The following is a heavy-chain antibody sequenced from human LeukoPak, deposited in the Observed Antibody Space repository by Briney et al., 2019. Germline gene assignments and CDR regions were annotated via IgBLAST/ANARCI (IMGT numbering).Heavy chain of an antibody. J-gene: IGHJ5*02. CDR1: GYTFTGYY. D-gene: IGHD2-2*01. CDR2: INPNSGGT. Sequence: ASVKVSCKASGYTFTGYYMHWVRQAPGQGLEWMGWINPNSGGTNYAQKFQGRVAMTEDTSTDTAYMELSSLRYEDTAVYYCATLGRVDAPEYIVLAPLTTRYNWFDPWGQGTLVTVSS. CDR3: ATLGRVDAPEYIVLAPLTTRYNWFDP. V-gene: IGHV1-2*02.